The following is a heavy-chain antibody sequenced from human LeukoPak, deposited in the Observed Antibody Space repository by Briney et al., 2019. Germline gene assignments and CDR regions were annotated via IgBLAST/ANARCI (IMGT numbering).Heavy chain of an antibody. Sequence: SETLSLTCAVYGGSFSGYYWSWIRQPPGKGLEWIGEINHSGSTNYNPSLKSRVTISVDTSKNQFSLKLTSVTAADTAVYYCASSTTVTTYAFDIWGPGTKVTVSS. CDR3: ASSTTVTTYAFDI. CDR1: GGSFSGYY. D-gene: IGHD4-11*01. J-gene: IGHJ3*02. CDR2: INHSGST. V-gene: IGHV4-34*01.